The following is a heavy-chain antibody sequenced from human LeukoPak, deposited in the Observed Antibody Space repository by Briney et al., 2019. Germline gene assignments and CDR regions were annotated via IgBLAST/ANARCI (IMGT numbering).Heavy chain of an antibody. D-gene: IGHD2-2*01. V-gene: IGHV3-48*04. Sequence: GGSLRLSCAASGFTFSSHNMVWVRQPPGKGLEWISYISDSSITMYYADSVKGRFTISRDNAKNSLYLQMHSLRAEDTAVYYCARYGVSSSRSYIDYWGQGTLVTVSS. CDR1: GFTFSSHN. CDR2: ISDSSITM. J-gene: IGHJ4*02. CDR3: ARYGVSSSRSYIDY.